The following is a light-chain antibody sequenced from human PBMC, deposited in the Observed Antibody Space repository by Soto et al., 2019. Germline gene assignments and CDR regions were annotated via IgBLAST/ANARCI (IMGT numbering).Light chain of an antibody. V-gene: IGKV3D-20*02. J-gene: IGKJ5*01. CDR1: QSISSSY. CDR3: QQRHNCPIT. Sequence: EIVLTQSPGTLSLSPGERATLSCRASQSISSSYLGWYQQKPGQAPRLLIYDTSNRATDIPARFSGSGSGTDVILTISSLDPEDFGVYFCQQRHNCPITFGQGTRLDIK. CDR2: DTS.